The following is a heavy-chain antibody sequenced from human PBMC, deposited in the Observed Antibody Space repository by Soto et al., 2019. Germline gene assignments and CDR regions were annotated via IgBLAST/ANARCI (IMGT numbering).Heavy chain of an antibody. Sequence: ASVKVSCKASGYTFTDYYVHWVRQAPGQGLEWMGWINPNSGGTKSAQKFQGRVTMTRDTSVSTAYMELSRLRSDDTAVYYCARRKGDYYDSSGYYGYFDYWGQGTLVTVSS. D-gene: IGHD3-22*01. CDR3: ARRKGDYYDSSGYYGYFDY. J-gene: IGHJ4*02. CDR2: INPNSGGT. V-gene: IGHV1-2*02. CDR1: GYTFTDYY.